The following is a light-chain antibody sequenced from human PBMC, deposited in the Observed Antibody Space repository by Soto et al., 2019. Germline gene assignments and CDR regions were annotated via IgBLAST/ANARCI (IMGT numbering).Light chain of an antibody. V-gene: IGKV3-11*01. CDR2: DAS. Sequence: EIVLTQSPATLSLSPGERATLSCRASQSVSSYLVWYQQKPGQAPRLLISDASNRATGIPARFSGSGSGTDFTLTISSLEPEDFAVYYCQQRSNWPLNFGGGTKVDIK. J-gene: IGKJ4*01. CDR3: QQRSNWPLN. CDR1: QSVSSY.